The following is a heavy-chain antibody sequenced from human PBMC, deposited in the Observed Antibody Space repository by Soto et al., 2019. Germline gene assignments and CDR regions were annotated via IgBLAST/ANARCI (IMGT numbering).Heavy chain of an antibody. V-gene: IGHV4-31*03. Sequence: QVQLQESGPGLVKPSQTLSLTCTVSGGSISSGGYYWSWIRQHPGKGLEWIGYIYYSGSTYYNPSVKIRLTISVDPFKNQFSLKRSSLSAADRAVYYCPRVSGYIESWGQGTPVTVSS. CDR3: PRVSGYIES. J-gene: IGHJ4*02. CDR1: GGSISSGGYY. CDR2: IYYSGST.